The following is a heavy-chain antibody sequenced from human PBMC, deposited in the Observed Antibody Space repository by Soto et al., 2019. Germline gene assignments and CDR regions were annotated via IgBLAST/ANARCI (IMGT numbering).Heavy chain of an antibody. V-gene: IGHV4-39*07. CDR1: GGSVSSGSYY. CDR2: INHSGST. D-gene: IGHD5-18*01. CDR3: ARGGYSYGYSHYFDY. J-gene: IGHJ4*02. Sequence: SETLSLTCTVSGGSVSSGSYYWSWIRQPPGKGLEWIGEINHSGSTNYNPSLKSRATISVDTSKNQFSLKLSSVTAADTAVYYCARGGYSYGYSHYFDYWGQGTLGNGSS.